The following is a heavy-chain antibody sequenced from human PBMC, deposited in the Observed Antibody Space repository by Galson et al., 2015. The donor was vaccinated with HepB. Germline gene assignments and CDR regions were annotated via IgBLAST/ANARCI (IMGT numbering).Heavy chain of an antibody. D-gene: IGHD6-19*01. CDR3: ARHSTHYSISVAGDGAY. V-gene: IGHV5-51*01. J-gene: IGHJ4*02. Sequence: QSGAEVTKPGESLKISCKGSGYSFTSYWIGWVRQMPGKGLEWMGIIYPSDSDTRLRPSFQGQVTISADTSISTAYLQWSSLKASDTAMYYYARHSTHYSISVAGDGAYWGQGPLVTVSS. CDR2: IYPSDSDT. CDR1: GYSFTSYW.